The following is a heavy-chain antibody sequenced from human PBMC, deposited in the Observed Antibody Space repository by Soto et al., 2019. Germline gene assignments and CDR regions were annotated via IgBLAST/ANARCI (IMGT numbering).Heavy chain of an antibody. V-gene: IGHV1-46*01. Sequence: QEQLVQSGAELKKPGASVKVSCKASGYTFSNYFIHWVRQAPGQGLEWMGIINPVDGVTNYAQGRATMTRDTSTSTVYMELSSLTSDDTAIDYCARTLEYYYGMDVWGQGTSVTVSS. CDR1: GYTFSNYF. CDR3: ARTLEYYYGMDV. D-gene: IGHD6-6*01. J-gene: IGHJ6*02. CDR2: INPVDGVT.